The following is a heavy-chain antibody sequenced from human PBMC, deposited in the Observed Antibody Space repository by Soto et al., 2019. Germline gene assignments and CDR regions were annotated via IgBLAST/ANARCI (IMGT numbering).Heavy chain of an antibody. CDR1: GFTFSRYG. V-gene: IGHV3-21*06. J-gene: IGHJ5*01. CDR3: ARDPSEGRVGNWFES. CDR2: ISSSTSYV. D-gene: IGHD2-2*01. Sequence: GESLKISCAASGFTFSRYGMNWLRQAPGKGLEWVASISSSTSYVYYADSVKGRFSTSRDNAKNILYLEIYGLRTEDTAVYYCARDPSEGRVGNWFESWGQGTMVTVSS.